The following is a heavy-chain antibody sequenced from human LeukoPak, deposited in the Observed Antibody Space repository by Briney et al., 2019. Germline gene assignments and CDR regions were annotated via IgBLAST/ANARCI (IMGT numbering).Heavy chain of an antibody. D-gene: IGHD3-22*01. J-gene: IGHJ4*02. CDR3: ARHTGSTGYSPFDY. V-gene: IGHV4-39*01. Sequence: SETLSLTCTVSGGSISSSSYSWGWIRQPPGKGLEWIGSIYYSGSTYYNPSLKSRVTISVDTSKNQFSLKLSSVTAADTAVYFCARHTGSTGYSPFDYWGQGTLVTVSS. CDR1: GGSISSSSYS. CDR2: IYYSGST.